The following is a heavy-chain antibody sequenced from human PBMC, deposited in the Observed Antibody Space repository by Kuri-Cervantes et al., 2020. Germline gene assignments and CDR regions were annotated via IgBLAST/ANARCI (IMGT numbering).Heavy chain of an antibody. CDR1: GGSISSSSYY. Sequence: SETLSLSCIVSGGSISSSSYYWDWIRQPPGKGLEWIGSIYSSGSTNYNPSLKSRVTISVDTSKNQFSLKLSSVTAADTAVYYCARGQRVRLERLKGPAFDIWGQGTMVTVSS. D-gene: IGHD1-1*01. J-gene: IGHJ3*02. CDR2: IYSSGST. CDR3: ARGQRVRLERLKGPAFDI. V-gene: IGHV4-39*07.